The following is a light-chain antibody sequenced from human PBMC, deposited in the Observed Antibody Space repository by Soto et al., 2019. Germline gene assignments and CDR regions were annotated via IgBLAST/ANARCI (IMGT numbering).Light chain of an antibody. J-gene: IGKJ5*01. CDR1: QSISKY. CDR3: QQNYSCPIT. Sequence: EIQMTQSASSLSASVGDSVTLTCRASQSISKYLTWYEQKPGKAPNRVIHGASSLRSGVPPRFTGSGSGTDFTLTISGLQPEDFATYFCQQNYSCPITFGQGTRLENK. V-gene: IGKV1-39*01. CDR2: GAS.